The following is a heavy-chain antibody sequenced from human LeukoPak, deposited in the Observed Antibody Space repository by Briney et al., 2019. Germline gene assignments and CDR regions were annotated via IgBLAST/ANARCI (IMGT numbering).Heavy chain of an antibody. Sequence: ASVKVSCKVSGYTLTELSMHWVRQAPGKGLEWMGGFDPEDGETIYAQKFQGRVTMTEDTSTDTAYMELSSLRSEDTAVYYCARNRPYDFWSGYLGGHYYYMDVWGKGTTVTVSS. CDR3: ARNRPYDFWSGYLGGHYYYMDV. J-gene: IGHJ6*03. CDR2: FDPEDGET. CDR1: GYTLTELS. V-gene: IGHV1-24*01. D-gene: IGHD3-3*01.